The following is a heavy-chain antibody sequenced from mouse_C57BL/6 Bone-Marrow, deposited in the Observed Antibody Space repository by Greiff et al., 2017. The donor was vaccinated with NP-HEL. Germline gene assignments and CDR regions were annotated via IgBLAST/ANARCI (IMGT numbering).Heavy chain of an antibody. Sequence: QVQLQQPGAELVRPGPSVKLSCKASGYTFTSYWMHWVKQRPGQGLEWIGVIDPSDSYTNYNQKFKGKATLTVDTSSSTAYMQLSSLTSEDSAVYYCARRTPLNWAWFAYWGQGTLVTVSA. V-gene: IGHV1-59*01. J-gene: IGHJ3*01. CDR3: ARRTPLNWAWFAY. D-gene: IGHD4-1*01. CDR2: IDPSDSYT. CDR1: GYTFTSYW.